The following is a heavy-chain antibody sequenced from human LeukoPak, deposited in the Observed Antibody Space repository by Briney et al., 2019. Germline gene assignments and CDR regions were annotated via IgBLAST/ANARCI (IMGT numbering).Heavy chain of an antibody. CDR1: GFIVSSNY. D-gene: IGHD3-22*01. Sequence: GGTLRLSCAASGFIVSSNYMSWVRQAPGKGLEWVSVIYSGGTTYYADSVKGRFTISRDNSKNTLYLQMNSLRAEDTAVYYCARVPRYYYDGPDIWGQGTMVTVSS. J-gene: IGHJ3*02. CDR2: IYSGGTT. CDR3: ARVPRYYYDGPDI. V-gene: IGHV3-53*01.